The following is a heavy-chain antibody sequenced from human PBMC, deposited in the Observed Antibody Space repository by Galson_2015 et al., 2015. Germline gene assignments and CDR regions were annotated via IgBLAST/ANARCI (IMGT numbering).Heavy chain of an antibody. CDR3: ARGDFEVAALFDY. CDR2: IKQDGSEK. V-gene: IGHV3-7*01. D-gene: IGHD6-19*01. Sequence: SLRLSCAASGFTFSSYWMSWVRQAPGKGLEWVANIKQDGSEKYYVDSVKGRFTISRDNAKNSLYLQMNSLRAEDTAVYYCARGDFEVAALFDYWGQGTLVTVSS. J-gene: IGHJ4*02. CDR1: GFTFSSYW.